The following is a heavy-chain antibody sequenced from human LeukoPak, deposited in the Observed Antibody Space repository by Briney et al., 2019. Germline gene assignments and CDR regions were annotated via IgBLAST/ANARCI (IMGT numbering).Heavy chain of an antibody. CDR1: GFTFSSYD. CDR2: ISGSGVYT. D-gene: IGHD5-18*01. CDR3: AKCRDGYGPYYFDH. V-gene: IGHV3-23*01. Sequence: PGGSLRLSCTASGFTFSSYDMTWLRQAPGKGLEWVSGISGSGVYTSYADSVKGRFTISRDNSKNTVYLQMNSLRAEDTALYYCAKCRDGYGPYYFDHWGQGTLVTVSS. J-gene: IGHJ4*02.